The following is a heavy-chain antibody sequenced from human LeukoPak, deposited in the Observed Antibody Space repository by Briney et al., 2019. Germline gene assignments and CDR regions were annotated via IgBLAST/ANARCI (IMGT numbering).Heavy chain of an antibody. Sequence: GGSLRLSYAASGFTFSSYWMSWVRQAPGKGLEWVANIKQDGSEKYYVDSVKGRFTISRDNAKNSLYLQMNSLRAEDTAVYYCAREYYYDSSGYDSDAFDIWGQGTMVTVSS. CDR2: IKQDGSEK. J-gene: IGHJ3*02. CDR3: AREYYYDSSGYDSDAFDI. CDR1: GFTFSSYW. V-gene: IGHV3-7*04. D-gene: IGHD3-22*01.